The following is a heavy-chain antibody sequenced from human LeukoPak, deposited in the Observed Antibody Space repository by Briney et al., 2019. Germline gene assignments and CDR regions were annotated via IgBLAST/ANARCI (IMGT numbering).Heavy chain of an antibody. Sequence: GGSLRLSCAASLFTFSDYYMSWIHQAPGKGLEWVSLISSGGSTIYYADSVKGRFTITRDNAKNSLYQQMTSLRAEETAFYYCARADVHYFEDWGQGTLVTVSS. CDR1: LFTFSDYY. CDR3: ARADVHYFED. V-gene: IGHV3-11*01. J-gene: IGHJ4*02. D-gene: IGHD2-8*01. CDR2: ISSGGSTI.